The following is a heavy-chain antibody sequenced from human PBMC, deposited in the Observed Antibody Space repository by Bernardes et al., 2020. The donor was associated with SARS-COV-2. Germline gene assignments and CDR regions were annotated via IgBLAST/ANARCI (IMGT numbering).Heavy chain of an antibody. D-gene: IGHD6-13*01. V-gene: IGHV3-9*01. CDR2: ISWNSNTR. J-gene: IGHJ4*02. CDR1: GFLFDEFA. Sequence: GGSLRLSCAASGFLFDEFAMHWVRLVPGKGLEWVSGISWNSNTRGYVDPVKGRFTISRDNAERSLYLQMNSLRAEDTALYYCAKEGISPAGVPIIDYWGQGTLVTVSS. CDR3: AKEGISPAGVPIIDY.